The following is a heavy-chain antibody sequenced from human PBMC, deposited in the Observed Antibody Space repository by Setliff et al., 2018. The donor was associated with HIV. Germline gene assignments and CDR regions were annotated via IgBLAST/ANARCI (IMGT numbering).Heavy chain of an antibody. Sequence: PSETLSLTFSVSGGSISSGSYYWTWIRQPAGKGPEWIGHIYTNGYTNYNPSLKSRVTISVDTSKNQFSLRLTSVTAADTAVYYCARAPPGIQKDAFDVWGQGTMVTVSS. J-gene: IGHJ3*01. V-gene: IGHV4-61*09. CDR2: IYTNGYT. CDR1: GGSISSGSYY. CDR3: ARAPPGIQKDAFDV.